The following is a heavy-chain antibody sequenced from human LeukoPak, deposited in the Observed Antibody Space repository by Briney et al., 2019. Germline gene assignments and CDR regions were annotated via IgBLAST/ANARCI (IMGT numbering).Heavy chain of an antibody. CDR2: IYYSGST. D-gene: IGHD3-10*01. J-gene: IGHJ4*02. CDR3: ARHPRYSWFSLDY. Sequence: SETLSLTCTVSGGSISSSSYYWGWIRQPPGKGLEWIGSIYYSGSTYYNPSLKSRVTISVDTSKNQFSLKLSSVTAADMAVYYCARHPRYSWFSLDYWGQGTLVTVSS. V-gene: IGHV4-39*01. CDR1: GGSISSSSYY.